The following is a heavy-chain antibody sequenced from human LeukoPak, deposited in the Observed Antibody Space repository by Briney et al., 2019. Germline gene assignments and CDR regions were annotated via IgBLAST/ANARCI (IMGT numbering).Heavy chain of an antibody. D-gene: IGHD5-18*01. CDR3: ARGRSYSFPFDY. CDR2: IFYSGST. Sequence: SETLSLTCTVSSGSISTSNYYWGWVRQPPGKALEWIGNIFYSGSTYYSPSLKSRVTISLDTSRNQFSLKLNSVTAADTAVYFCARGRSYSFPFDYWGQGTLVTVSS. J-gene: IGHJ4*02. V-gene: IGHV4-39*07. CDR1: SGSISTSNYY.